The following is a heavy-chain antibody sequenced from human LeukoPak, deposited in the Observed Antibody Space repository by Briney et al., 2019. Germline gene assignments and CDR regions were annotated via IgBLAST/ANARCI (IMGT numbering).Heavy chain of an antibody. D-gene: IGHD1-1*01. CDR1: GYTFTSYD. J-gene: IGHJ6*02. Sequence: ASVKVSCKASGYTFTSYDINWVRQATGQGLEWMGWMNPNSGNTGYAQKFQGRVTMTRNTSISTAYMELSSLRSEDTAVYYCARDGTANYYYGMDVWGQGTTVTVSS. CDR2: MNPNSGNT. CDR3: ARDGTANYYYGMDV. V-gene: IGHV1-8*01.